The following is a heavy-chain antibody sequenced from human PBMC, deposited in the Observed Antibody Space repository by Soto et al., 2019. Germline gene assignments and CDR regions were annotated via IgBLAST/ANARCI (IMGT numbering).Heavy chain of an antibody. J-gene: IGHJ5*02. V-gene: IGHV3-7*01. Sequence: GGSLRLSCAASGFTFSNYWMSWVRQAPGKGLEWVANIKQDGSEKYYVDSVKGRFTISRDNAKNSLYLQMNSLRAEDTAVYYCARDLRDIVLVPAARGGWFDPWGQGTLVTVSS. CDR1: GFTFSNYW. D-gene: IGHD2-2*01. CDR3: ARDLRDIVLVPAARGGWFDP. CDR2: IKQDGSEK.